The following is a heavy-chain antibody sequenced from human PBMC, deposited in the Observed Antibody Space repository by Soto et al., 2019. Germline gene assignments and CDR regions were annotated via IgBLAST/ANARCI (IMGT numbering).Heavy chain of an antibody. CDR2: ISAYNGNT. CDR1: GYTFTSYG. J-gene: IGHJ5*02. CDR3: ARDRIFGVVQATNWLDP. V-gene: IGHV1-18*01. D-gene: IGHD3-3*02. Sequence: ASVKVSCKASGYTFTSYGISWVRQAPGQGLEWMGWISAYNGNTNYAQKLQGRVTMTTDTSTSTAYMELRSLRSDDTAVYYCARDRIFGVVQATNWLDPWGQGTLVTVSS.